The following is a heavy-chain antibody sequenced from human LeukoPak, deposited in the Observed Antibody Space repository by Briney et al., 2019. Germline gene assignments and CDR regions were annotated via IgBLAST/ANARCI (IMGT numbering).Heavy chain of an antibody. CDR2: TYYRSKWFH. V-gene: IGHV6-1*01. CDR1: GDTVSSNSAA. D-gene: IGHD6-13*01. CDR3: ARYAWSLGPAPGTPLFDY. J-gene: IGHJ4*02. Sequence: SQTLSLTCAISGDTVSSNSAAWSWIRQSPSRGLEWLGRTYYRSKWFHDYAVSVRSRVSVNPDTSKNQFSLQLNSVTPEDTAVYYCARYAWSLGPAPGTPLFDYWGQGTLVTVSS.